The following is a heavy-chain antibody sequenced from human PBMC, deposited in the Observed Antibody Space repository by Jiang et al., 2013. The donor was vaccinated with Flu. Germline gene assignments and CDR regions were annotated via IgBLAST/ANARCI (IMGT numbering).Heavy chain of an antibody. CDR2: IYYSGST. V-gene: IGHV4-59*01. D-gene: IGHD3-10*01. CDR3: ASSTMVRGVIDY. CDR1: GGSISSYY. J-gene: IGHJ4*02. Sequence: PGLVKPSETLSLTCTVSGGSISSYYWSWIRQPPGKGLEWIGYIYYSGSTNYNPSLKSRVTISVDTSKNQFSLKLSSVTAADTAVYYCASSTMVRGVIDYWGQGTLVTVSS.